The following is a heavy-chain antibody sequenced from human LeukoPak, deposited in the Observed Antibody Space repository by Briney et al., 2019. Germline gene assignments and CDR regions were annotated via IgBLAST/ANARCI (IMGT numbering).Heavy chain of an antibody. CDR3: ARETNWSDSSGYITYFYHYMDV. J-gene: IGHJ6*03. CDR1: GGSISGTSYY. CDR2: TYYSAST. V-gene: IGHV4-39*01. D-gene: IGHD3-22*01. Sequence: SEPLSLTCSVSGGSISGTSYYWGWIRQPPGKGLEWIGSTYYSASTYYNPSLKSRVTISVDTSKNQFSLSLNSVTAADTAVYYCARETNWSDSSGYITYFYHYMDVWGKGTTVTVSS.